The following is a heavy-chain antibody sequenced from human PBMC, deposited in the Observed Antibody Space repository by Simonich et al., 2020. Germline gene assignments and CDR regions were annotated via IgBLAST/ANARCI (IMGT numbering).Heavy chain of an antibody. D-gene: IGHD6-6*01. CDR1: GFTFSSYE. J-gene: IGHJ6*02. CDR3: ARDFRLQLVEIGTYYYYGMDV. V-gene: IGHV3-48*03. CDR2: ISSSGSTI. Sequence: EVQLVESGGGLVQPGGSLRLSCAASGFTFSSYEMNWVRQAPGKGLEWVSYISSSGSTIYYADSVKGRVTITGDNAKNSLYLQMNSLRSEDTAVYYWARDFRLQLVEIGTYYYYGMDVWGQGTTVTVSS.